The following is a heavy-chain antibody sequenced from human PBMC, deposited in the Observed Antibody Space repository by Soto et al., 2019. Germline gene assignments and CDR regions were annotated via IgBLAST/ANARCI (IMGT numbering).Heavy chain of an antibody. J-gene: IGHJ4*02. D-gene: IGHD1-26*01. CDR1: GYSFTSYW. CDR2: IYPGDSNT. CDR3: ARRPTAGAASYYFDY. V-gene: IGHV5-51*01. Sequence: GESLKISCKGSGYSFTSYWIAWVRQMPGKGLEWMGIIYPGDSNTRYSPSFQGQVTISADKSISTAYLQWSSLKASDTAMYYCARRPTAGAASYYFDYWGQGALVTVSS.